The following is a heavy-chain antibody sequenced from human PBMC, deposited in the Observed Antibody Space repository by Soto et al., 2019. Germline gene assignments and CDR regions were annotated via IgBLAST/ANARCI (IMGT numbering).Heavy chain of an antibody. J-gene: IGHJ4*02. D-gene: IGHD1-1*01. Sequence: SETLSLTCTVSGGSISNRSSYWGWIRQPPGKGLEWIGFINYSGNTYYNPSLKSRVSISIDASQNQFSLKLNSVTAADTAVYYCARGQLPDYWGPGTLVTVSS. CDR1: GGSISNRSSY. V-gene: IGHV4-39*07. CDR2: INYSGNT. CDR3: ARGQLPDY.